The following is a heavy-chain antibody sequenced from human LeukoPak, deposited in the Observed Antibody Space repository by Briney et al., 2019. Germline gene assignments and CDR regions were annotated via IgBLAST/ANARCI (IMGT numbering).Heavy chain of an antibody. J-gene: IGHJ4*02. Sequence: SETLSLTCTVSGGSISSSSYYWGWIRQPPGKGLEWIGSIYYSGSTYYNPSLKSRVTISVDTSKNQFSLKLSSVTAADTAVYYCARGRQHYYDILTGYYRYYFDYWGQGTLVTVSS. CDR2: IYYSGST. V-gene: IGHV4-39*07. CDR3: ARGRQHYYDILTGYYRYYFDY. D-gene: IGHD3-9*01. CDR1: GGSISSSSYY.